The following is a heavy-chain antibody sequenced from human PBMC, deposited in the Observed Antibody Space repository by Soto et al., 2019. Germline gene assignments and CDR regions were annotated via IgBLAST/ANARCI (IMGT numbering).Heavy chain of an antibody. CDR1: GFTFSSYG. V-gene: IGHV3-33*01. D-gene: IGHD1-26*01. J-gene: IGHJ4*02. Sequence: QPGGSLRLSCAASGFTFSSYGMHWVRQAPGKGLEWVAVIWYDGSNKYYADSVKGRFTISRDNSKNTLYLQMNSLRAEDTAVYYCARDGDQWELLPLDYWGQGTLVTVSS. CDR3: ARDGDQWELLPLDY. CDR2: IWYDGSNK.